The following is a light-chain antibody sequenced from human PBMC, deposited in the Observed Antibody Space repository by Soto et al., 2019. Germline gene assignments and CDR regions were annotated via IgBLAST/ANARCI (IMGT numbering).Light chain of an antibody. CDR2: QVS. CDR3: VQGTHWPWT. CDR1: QGLVYSDGNTF. V-gene: IGKV2-30*01. J-gene: IGKJ1*01. Sequence: DVVMTQSPLSLSVTLGQPATISCRSSQGLVYSDGNTFLNWFHQRPGQSPRRLIYQVSNRDSGVPDKXSGSGSGTDYTLTISRVEAEDVGIYYCVQGTHWPWTFGQGTKVEIK.